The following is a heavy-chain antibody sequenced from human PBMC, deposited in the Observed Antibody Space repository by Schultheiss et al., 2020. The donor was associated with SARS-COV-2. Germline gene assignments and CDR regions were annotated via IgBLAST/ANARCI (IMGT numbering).Heavy chain of an antibody. Sequence: SQTLSLTCTVSGGSISSSSYYWGWIRQPPGKGLEWIGYIYYSGSTNYNPSLKSRVTISVDTSKNQFSLKLSSVTAADTAVYYCARGPHYDSSGTSWGQGTLVTVSS. J-gene: IGHJ4*02. CDR2: IYYSGST. CDR3: ARGPHYDSSGTS. V-gene: IGHV4-61*05. CDR1: GGSISSSSYY. D-gene: IGHD3-22*01.